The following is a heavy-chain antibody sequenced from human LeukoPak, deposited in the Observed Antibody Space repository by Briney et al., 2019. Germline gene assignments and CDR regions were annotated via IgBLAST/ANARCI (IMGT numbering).Heavy chain of an antibody. CDR3: ARLSSGSYTRGTFDI. CDR2: LNPNDGHT. J-gene: IGHJ3*02. D-gene: IGHD1-26*01. Sequence: GASVKVSCKASGYTFTNHYMHWVRQAPGQGLAWMEILNPNDGHTTYAQMFQGRVTMTRDTSSNTVYMELSSLRYEDTAVYFCARLSSGSYTRGTFDIWGQGTLVTVSS. CDR1: GYTFTNHY. V-gene: IGHV1-46*01.